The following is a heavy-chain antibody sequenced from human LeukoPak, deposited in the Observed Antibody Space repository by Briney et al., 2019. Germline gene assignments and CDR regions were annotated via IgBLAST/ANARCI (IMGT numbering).Heavy chain of an antibody. Sequence: PGGSLRLSCAASGFTFSSYAMHWVRQAPGKGLEWVAVISYDGSNKYYADSVKGRFTISRDNSKNTLYLQMNSLRAEDTAVYYCARDEQWLAHAFDIWGQGTMVTVSS. V-gene: IGHV3-30-3*01. CDR3: ARDEQWLAHAFDI. CDR1: GFTFSSYA. J-gene: IGHJ3*02. CDR2: ISYDGSNK. D-gene: IGHD6-19*01.